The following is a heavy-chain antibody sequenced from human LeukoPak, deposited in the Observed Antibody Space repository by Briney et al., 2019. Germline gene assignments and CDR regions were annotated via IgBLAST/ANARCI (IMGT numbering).Heavy chain of an antibody. CDR3: ASGGY. CDR2: ISHGASDK. CDR1: GFTFSTHG. Sequence: GGSLRLSCAASGFTFSTHGMHWVRQAPGKGLEWVAVISHGASDKYYADSVKGRFTISRDNSKNTLYLQMNSLKTEDTAIYYCASGGYWGQGTLVTVSS. V-gene: IGHV3-30*03. J-gene: IGHJ4*02. D-gene: IGHD3-10*01.